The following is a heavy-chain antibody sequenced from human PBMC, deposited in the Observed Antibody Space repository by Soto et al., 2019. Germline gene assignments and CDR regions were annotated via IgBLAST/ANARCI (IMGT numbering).Heavy chain of an antibody. CDR3: AHRRIVGTSSWVDP. CDR2: IYWDDGQ. J-gene: IGHJ5*02. CDR1: GFSLSTSGVG. D-gene: IGHD2-21*01. Sequence: QITLKESGPTLVKPTQTLTLTCTFSGFSLSTSGVGVGWIRQPPGKALEWLALIYWDDGQRYSPSLKSRLTITKDTSKNQVVLTMTNMDPVDTATYCGAHRRIVGTSSWVDPWGQGTLVTVSS. V-gene: IGHV2-5*02.